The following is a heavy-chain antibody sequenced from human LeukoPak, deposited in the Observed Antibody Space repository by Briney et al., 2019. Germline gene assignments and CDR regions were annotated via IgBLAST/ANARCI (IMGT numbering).Heavy chain of an antibody. CDR2: ISSSSSTI. J-gene: IGHJ3*02. D-gene: IGHD4-23*01. CDR3: TFTGVTLDAFDI. CDR1: GFTFNSYS. Sequence: GGSLRLFCGASGFTFNSYSMNWVRQAPGKGLERVSYISSSSSTIYYADSVKGRFTISRDNAKNSLYLQMNSLRAEDTAVYYCTFTGVTLDAFDIWGQGTMVTVSS. V-gene: IGHV3-48*04.